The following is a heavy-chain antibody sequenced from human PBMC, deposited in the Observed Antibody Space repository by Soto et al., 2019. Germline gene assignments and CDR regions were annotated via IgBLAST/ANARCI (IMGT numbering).Heavy chain of an antibody. CDR3: ARLGSRDGYNLYYFDY. CDR1: GYSFTSYW. J-gene: IGHJ4*02. Sequence: GESLKISCKGSGYSFTSYWIGWVRQMPGKGLEWMGIIYPSDSDTRYSPSFQGQVTISADKSISTAYLQWSSLKASDTAMYYCARLGSRDGYNLYYFDYWGQGTLVTVSS. CDR2: IYPSDSDT. V-gene: IGHV5-51*01. D-gene: IGHD5-12*01.